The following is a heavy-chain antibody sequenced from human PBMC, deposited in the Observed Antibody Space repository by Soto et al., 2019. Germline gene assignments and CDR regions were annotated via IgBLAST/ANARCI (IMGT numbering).Heavy chain of an antibody. D-gene: IGHD6-13*01. J-gene: IGHJ6*02. CDR3: ARTAAAGKYYYGVDV. Sequence: EVQLVQSGAEVKKPGESLKISCKGSGYSFTSYWIGWVRKMPGKGLEWMGIIYPGDSDTRYSPSFQGQVTISADKSITTAYRQWSSLKASDTAMYYCARTAAAGKYYYGVDVWGQGTTVTVSS. V-gene: IGHV5-51*01. CDR2: IYPGDSDT. CDR1: GYSFTSYW.